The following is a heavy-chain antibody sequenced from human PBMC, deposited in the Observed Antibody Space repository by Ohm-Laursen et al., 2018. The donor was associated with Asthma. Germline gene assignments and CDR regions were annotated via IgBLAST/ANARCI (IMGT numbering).Heavy chain of an antibody. D-gene: IGHD6-13*01. CDR2: ISFDGSNK. Sequence: SLRLSCAASGFTFSSYAMSWVRQAPGKGLEWVAVISFDGSNKYYADSVKGRFTISRDNSKNTLYLQMNSLRAEDTAIYYCAKDVLGFVAAAQDWGQGTLVTVSS. V-gene: IGHV3-30*18. CDR3: AKDVLGFVAAAQD. J-gene: IGHJ4*02. CDR1: GFTFSSYA.